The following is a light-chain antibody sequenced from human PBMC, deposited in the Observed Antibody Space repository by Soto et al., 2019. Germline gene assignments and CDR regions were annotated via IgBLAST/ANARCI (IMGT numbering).Light chain of an antibody. CDR2: GIS. V-gene: IGKV3-20*01. J-gene: IGKJ5*01. CDR3: QQYDCSPIT. Sequence: EIVLTQSPGTLSLSPGERATLSCRASQTVSRSYLAWYQQKPGQAPRLLISGISTRATGIPDRFSGGGSGTDFTLTISRLEPEDFAVYYCQQYDCSPITFGQGTRLEIK. CDR1: QTVSRSY.